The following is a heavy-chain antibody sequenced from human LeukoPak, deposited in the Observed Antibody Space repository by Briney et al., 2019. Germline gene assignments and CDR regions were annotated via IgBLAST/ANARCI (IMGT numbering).Heavy chain of an antibody. CDR2: MNPNSGNT. Sequence: ASVKVSCKASGYTFTSYDINWVRQATGQGLEWMGWMNPNSGNTGYAQKFQGRVTMTRNTSISTAYMELSSLRSEDTAVYYCARGCKYWLLYYYYYYMDVWGKGTTVTISS. J-gene: IGHJ6*03. CDR3: ARGCKYWLLYYYYYYMDV. CDR1: GYTFTSYD. V-gene: IGHV1-8*01. D-gene: IGHD3-22*01.